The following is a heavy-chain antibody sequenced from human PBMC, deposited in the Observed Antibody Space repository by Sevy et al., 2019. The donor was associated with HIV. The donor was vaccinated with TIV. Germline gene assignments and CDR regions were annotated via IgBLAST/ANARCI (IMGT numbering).Heavy chain of an antibody. CDR2: IYAGGST. CDR3: VSQLGIGAFDI. J-gene: IGHJ3*02. CDR1: GLSVSRNY. Sequence: GGSLRLSCAASGLSVSRNYLSWVRQAPGKGLEWVSVIYAGGSTYYADSVKGRFTASRDKAKNTLYYQMNSLRAEDTAVYYCVSQLGIGAFDIWGQGTMVTVSS. V-gene: IGHV3-53*01. D-gene: IGHD7-27*01.